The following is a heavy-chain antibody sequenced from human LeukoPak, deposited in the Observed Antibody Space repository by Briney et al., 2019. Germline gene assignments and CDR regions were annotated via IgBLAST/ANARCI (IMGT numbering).Heavy chain of an antibody. V-gene: IGHV1-24*01. J-gene: IGHJ4*02. CDR3: ATYYGGDTAFDY. Sequence: GASVKVSCRASGYRLADVYIHWVRQAPGPGLEWMGGLDPGHGEKLYAQKFQGRVSMTEDTSTDTAFMELSSLRSEDTAIYYCATYYGGDTAFDYWGQGTLVTVSS. CDR1: GYRLADVY. D-gene: IGHD3-16*01. CDR2: LDPGHGEK.